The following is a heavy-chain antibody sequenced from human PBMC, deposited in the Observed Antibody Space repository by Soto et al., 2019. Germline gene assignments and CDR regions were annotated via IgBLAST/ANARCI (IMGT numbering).Heavy chain of an antibody. Sequence: PSETLSLTCTVSGGSISSYYWSWIRQPPGKRLEWIGYIYYSGSTNYNPSLKSRVTISVDTSKNQFSLKLSSVTAADTAVYYCARDRRSTATNYYYYGMDVWGQGTTVTVSS. CDR2: IYYSGST. CDR3: ARDRRSTATNYYYYGMDV. CDR1: GGSISSYY. D-gene: IGHD2-21*02. J-gene: IGHJ6*02. V-gene: IGHV4-59*01.